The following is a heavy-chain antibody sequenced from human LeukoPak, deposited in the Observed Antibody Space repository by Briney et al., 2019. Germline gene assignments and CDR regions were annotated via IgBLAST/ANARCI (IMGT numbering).Heavy chain of an antibody. D-gene: IGHD5-18*01. V-gene: IGHV4-39*01. Sequence: PSETLSLTCTVSGGSISSSSAYWGWIRQPPGTGLECIGSIYYSKNTYYNPSLKSRVTISADTSKNQFSLTLGSVSATDTAVYYCVSPRGFSYGYFDYWGQGTLVTVSS. J-gene: IGHJ4*02. CDR3: VSPRGFSYGYFDY. CDR2: IYYSKNT. CDR1: GGSISSSSAY.